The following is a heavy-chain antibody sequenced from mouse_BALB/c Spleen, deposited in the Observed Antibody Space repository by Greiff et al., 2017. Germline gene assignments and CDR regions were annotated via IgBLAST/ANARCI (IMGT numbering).Heavy chain of an antibody. CDR2: ISSGGGST. CDR3: ASHYGNHYLDY. D-gene: IGHD2-1*01. J-gene: IGHJ2*01. CDR1: GFAFSSYD. Sequence: EVKLVESGGGLVKPGGSLKLSCAASGFAFSSYDMSWVRQTPEKRLEWVAYISSGGGSTYYPDTVKGRFTISRDNAKNTLYLQMSSLKSEDTAMYYCASHYGNHYLDYWGQGTTLTVSS. V-gene: IGHV5-12-1*01.